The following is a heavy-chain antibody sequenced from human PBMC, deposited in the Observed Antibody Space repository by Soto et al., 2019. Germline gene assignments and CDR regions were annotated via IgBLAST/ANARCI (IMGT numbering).Heavy chain of an antibody. V-gene: IGHV4-59*12. CDR3: ARDPPGGFWSGYYTSYYYGMDV. D-gene: IGHD3-3*01. Sequence: LSLTCTVSVGSISSYYWSWIRQPPGKGLEWIGYIYYSGSTYYNPSLKSRVTISVDTSKNQFSLKLSSVTAADTAVYYCARDPPGGFWSGYYTSYYYGMDVWGQGTTVTVSS. CDR1: VGSISSYY. J-gene: IGHJ6*02. CDR2: IYYSGST.